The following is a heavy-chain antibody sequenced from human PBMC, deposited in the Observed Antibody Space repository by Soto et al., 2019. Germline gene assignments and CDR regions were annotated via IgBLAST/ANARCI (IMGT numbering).Heavy chain of an antibody. J-gene: IGHJ6*02. CDR1: GFTLSSYS. CDR2: ISSSSSYI. Sequence: PGGSLRLSCAASGFTLSSYSMNWVRQAPGKGLEWVSSISSSSSYIYYADSVKGRFTISRDNAKNSLYLQMNSLRAEDTAVYYCARDRDCSSTSCLDYYYGMDVWGQGTTVTVSS. CDR3: ARDRDCSSTSCLDYYYGMDV. V-gene: IGHV3-21*01. D-gene: IGHD2-2*01.